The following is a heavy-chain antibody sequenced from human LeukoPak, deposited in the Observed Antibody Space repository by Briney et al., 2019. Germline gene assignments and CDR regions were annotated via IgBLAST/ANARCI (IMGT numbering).Heavy chain of an antibody. CDR2: INPNSGGT. Sequence: ASVKVSCKASGYTFTGYYMHWVRQAPGQGLEWMGWINPNSGGTNYAQKFQGRVTMTRDTSISTACMELSRLRSDDTAVYYCAREGSGSYWFDYWGQGTLVTVSS. V-gene: IGHV1-2*02. CDR1: GYTFTGYY. J-gene: IGHJ4*02. D-gene: IGHD1-26*01. CDR3: AREGSGSYWFDY.